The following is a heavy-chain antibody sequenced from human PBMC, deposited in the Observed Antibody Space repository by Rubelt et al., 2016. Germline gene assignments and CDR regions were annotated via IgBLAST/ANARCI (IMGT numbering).Heavy chain of an antibody. Sequence: QVQLQESGPGLVKPSETLSLTCVVSGGSISSYYWSWIRQPPGKGLEWIGEITQSGSTNVNPSLKSRVTISVETSKNHFSLRMRSVTAADAAVYSCARANNGYDYPWGQGTLVTVSS. CDR1: GGSISSYY. V-gene: IGHV4-59*12. D-gene: IGHD5-12*01. CDR3: ARANNGYDYP. J-gene: IGHJ5*02. CDR2: ITQSGST.